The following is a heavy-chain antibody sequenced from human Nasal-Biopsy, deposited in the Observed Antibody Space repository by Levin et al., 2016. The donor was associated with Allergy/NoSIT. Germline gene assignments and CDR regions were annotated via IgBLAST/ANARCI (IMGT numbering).Heavy chain of an antibody. V-gene: IGHV3-30*03. J-gene: IGHJ4*02. D-gene: IGHD2/OR15-2a*01. CDR2: ISYDGSTK. CDR1: GFTFSNYG. Sequence: GESLKISCAASGFTFSNYGIHWVRQAPGKGLEWVAVISYDGSTKYYTDSMKGRLTISRDNSENTVYLQMNSLRADDTAVYYCARLGRAYQLLFGAYFDNWGQGTLVTVSS. CDR3: ARLGRAYQLLFGAYFDN.